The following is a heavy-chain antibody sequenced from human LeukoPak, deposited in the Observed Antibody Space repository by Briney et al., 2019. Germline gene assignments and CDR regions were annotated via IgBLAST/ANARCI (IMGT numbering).Heavy chain of an antibody. D-gene: IGHD3-22*01. J-gene: IGHJ4*02. CDR1: GFTFDDYA. Sequence: GGSLRLSCAASGFTFDDYAMHWVRQAPGKGLEWVSGISWNSGSIGYADSVRGRFTISRDNSKNSLYLQMNSLRTEDTALYYCAKDRGYYYDSSAYGSYFDYWGQGTLVTVSS. V-gene: IGHV3-9*01. CDR3: AKDRGYYYDSSAYGSYFDY. CDR2: ISWNSGSI.